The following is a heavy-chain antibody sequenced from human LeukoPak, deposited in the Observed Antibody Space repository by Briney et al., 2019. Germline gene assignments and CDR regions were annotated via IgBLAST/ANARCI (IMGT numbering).Heavy chain of an antibody. J-gene: IGHJ5*02. D-gene: IGHD6-13*01. V-gene: IGHV4-59*01. CDR3: ARDRAGGRQQLEFPLHWFDP. CDR1: GGSISSYY. Sequence: SETLSLTCTVSGGSISSYYWSWIRQPPGKGLEWIGYIYYSGGTNYNPSLKSRVTISVDTSKNQFSLKLSSVTAADTAVYYCARDRAGGRQQLEFPLHWFDPWGQGTLVTVSS. CDR2: IYYSGGT.